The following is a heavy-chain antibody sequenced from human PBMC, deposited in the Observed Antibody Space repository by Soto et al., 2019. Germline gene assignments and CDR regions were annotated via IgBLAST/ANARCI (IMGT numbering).Heavy chain of an antibody. CDR3: LSTVRSGHWRT. J-gene: IGHJ5*02. CDR1: GFTLSNDW. V-gene: IGHV3-74*01. D-gene: IGHD6-25*01. Sequence: WGSRRLSGSASGFTLSNDWVHWLRQSPGKGRVWGSRMSADGSDTAYADSVKGRFSICRDKARNTVSLQMSSLRVDDPAVYSCLSTVRSGHWRTWGQGTLVTVSS. CDR2: MSADGSDT.